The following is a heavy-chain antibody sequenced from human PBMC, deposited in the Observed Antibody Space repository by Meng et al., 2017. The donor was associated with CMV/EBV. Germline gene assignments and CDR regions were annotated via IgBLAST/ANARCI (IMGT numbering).Heavy chain of an antibody. CDR1: VGTFSSYA. CDR3: ARPTKVTMTDYYYYGMDV. J-gene: IGHJ6*02. D-gene: IGHD4-11*01. CDR2: IIPIFGTA. Sequence: SVKVSCKASVGTFSSYAISWVRQAPGQGLEWMGGIIPIFGTANYAQKFQGRVTITTDESTSTAYMELSSLRSEDTAVYYCARPTKVTMTDYYYYGMDVWGQGTTVTVSS. V-gene: IGHV1-69*05.